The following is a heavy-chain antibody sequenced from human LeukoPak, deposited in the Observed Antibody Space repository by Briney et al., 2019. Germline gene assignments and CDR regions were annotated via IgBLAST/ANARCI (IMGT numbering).Heavy chain of an antibody. V-gene: IGHV3-23*01. Sequence: GGSLRLSCAASGFTFSSYAMSWVRQATGKGLEWVSAISGSGGSTYYADSVKGRFTISRDNSKNTLYLQMNSLRAEDTAVYYCAKEGGGSGSFNWFDPWGQGTLVTVSS. CDR3: AKEGGGSGSFNWFDP. CDR1: GFTFSSYA. D-gene: IGHD3-10*01. CDR2: ISGSGGST. J-gene: IGHJ5*02.